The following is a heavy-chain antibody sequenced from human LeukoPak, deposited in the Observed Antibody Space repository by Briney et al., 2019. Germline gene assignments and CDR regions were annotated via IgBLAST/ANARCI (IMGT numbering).Heavy chain of an antibody. J-gene: IGHJ3*02. Sequence: SETLSLTCTVSGGSIGSSSYYWGWIRQPPGKGLEWIGEINHSGSTNYNPSLKSRVTISVDTSKNQFSLKLSSVTAADTAVYYCARPRGVADYDAFDIWGQGTMVTVSS. CDR3: ARPRGVADYDAFDI. D-gene: IGHD3-10*01. CDR1: GGSIGSSSYY. V-gene: IGHV4-39*07. CDR2: INHSGST.